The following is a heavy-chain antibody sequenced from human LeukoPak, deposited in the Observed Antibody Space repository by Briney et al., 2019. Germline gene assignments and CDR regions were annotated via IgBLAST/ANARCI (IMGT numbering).Heavy chain of an antibody. D-gene: IGHD6-6*01. V-gene: IGHV4-39*07. CDR3: ARVVYRSPSMFDY. Sequence: KTSETLSLTCTVSGGSLISDFYFWGWIRQPPGKELEWIGSISHSGNTYYNPSLNNRVSLSVDSAKNQFSLILTSVTAADTALYYCARVVYRSPSMFDYWGQGTLVTVSS. J-gene: IGHJ4*02. CDR2: ISHSGNT. CDR1: GGSLISDFYF.